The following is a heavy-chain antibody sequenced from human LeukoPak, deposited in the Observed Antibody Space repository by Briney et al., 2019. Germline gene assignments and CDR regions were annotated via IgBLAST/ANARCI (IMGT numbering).Heavy chain of an antibody. CDR3: ASVDYGDPRRGDFDL. Sequence: ASVKVSCKASGYTFTGYYMHWVRQAPGQGLEWMGWISPNSGGTNYAQKFQGRVTMTRDTSISTAYMELSRLRSDDTAVYYCASVDYGDPRRGDFDLWGRGTLVTVSS. CDR1: GYTFTGYY. D-gene: IGHD4-17*01. V-gene: IGHV1-2*02. J-gene: IGHJ2*01. CDR2: ISPNSGGT.